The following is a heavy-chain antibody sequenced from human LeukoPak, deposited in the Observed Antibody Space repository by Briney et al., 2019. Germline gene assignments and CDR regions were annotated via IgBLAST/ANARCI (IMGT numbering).Heavy chain of an antibody. CDR1: GDIFSNNIAA. D-gene: IGHD3/OR15-3a*01. CDR3: AGGTGASDAFNI. CDR2: TYYKSKWYN. J-gene: IGHJ3*02. V-gene: IGHV6-1*01. Sequence: SQTLSLTCALSGDIFSNNIAAWRWIRQSPSRGLEWLGRTYYKSKWYNDYAVSVKSRITINQDTSKNQFSLQLISVTPEDTAVYYCAGGTGASDAFNIWGQGTMVTVSS.